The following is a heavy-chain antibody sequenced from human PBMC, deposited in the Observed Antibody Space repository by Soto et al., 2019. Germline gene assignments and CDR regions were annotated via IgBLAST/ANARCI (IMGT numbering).Heavy chain of an antibody. CDR1: GYTFTSYY. CDR2: INPSGGST. J-gene: IGHJ5*02. Sequence: ASVKVSCKASGYTFTSYYMHWVRQAPGQGLAWMGIINPSGGSTSYAQKFQGRVTMTRDTSTSTVYMELSSLRSEDTAVYYCARDHWLVGAPGWFDPWGQGTLVTVSS. V-gene: IGHV1-46*01. D-gene: IGHD1-26*01. CDR3: ARDHWLVGAPGWFDP.